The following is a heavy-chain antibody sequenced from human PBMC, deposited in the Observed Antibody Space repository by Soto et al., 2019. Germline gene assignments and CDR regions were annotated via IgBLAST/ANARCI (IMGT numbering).Heavy chain of an antibody. V-gene: IGHV4-34*01. D-gene: IGHD3-3*01. Sequence: NPSETLSLTCAVYGGSFSGYYWSWIRQPPGKGLEWIGEINHSGSTNYNPSLKSRVTISVDTSKNQFSLKLSSVTAADTAVYYCARRIDYDFWSGYNYYYYYGMDVWGQGTTVTVSS. CDR2: INHSGST. J-gene: IGHJ6*02. CDR1: GGSFSGYY. CDR3: ARRIDYDFWSGYNYYYYYGMDV.